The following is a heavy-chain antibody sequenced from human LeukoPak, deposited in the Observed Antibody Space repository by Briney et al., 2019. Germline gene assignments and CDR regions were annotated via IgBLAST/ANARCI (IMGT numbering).Heavy chain of an antibody. J-gene: IGHJ4*02. CDR3: ARETEYRRAYFDY. V-gene: IGHV1-18*01. Sequence: ASVKVSCKASGYTFTNYGISWVRQAPGQGLEWMGWISAYNGSTNYAQKLQGRVTMTTDTSTSTAYMELRSLKSDDTAVYYCARETEYRRAYFDYWGQGTLVTVSS. CDR1: GYTFTNYG. D-gene: IGHD2/OR15-2a*01. CDR2: ISAYNGST.